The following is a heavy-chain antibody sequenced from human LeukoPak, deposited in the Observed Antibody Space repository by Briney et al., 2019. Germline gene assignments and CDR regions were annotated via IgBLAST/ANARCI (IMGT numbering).Heavy chain of an antibody. CDR2: ISYDGSNK. Sequence: GGSLRLSCAASGFTFSSYGMHWVRQAPGKGLEWVAVISYDGSNKYYADSVKGRFTISRDNSKNTLYLQMNSLRAEDTAVYYCAKARGHGQWLVVPFDYWGQGTLVTVSS. V-gene: IGHV3-30*18. J-gene: IGHJ4*02. CDR1: GFTFSSYG. CDR3: AKARGHGQWLVVPFDY. D-gene: IGHD6-19*01.